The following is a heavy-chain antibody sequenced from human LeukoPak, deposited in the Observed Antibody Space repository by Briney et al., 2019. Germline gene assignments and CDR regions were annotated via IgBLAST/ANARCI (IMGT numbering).Heavy chain of an antibody. CDR3: AKQSYARSLGE. D-gene: IGHD2-8*01. V-gene: IGHV3-23*01. CDR2: TNSGGTST. Sequence: GGSLRLACATSGFPFSDFSMSWVRQAPGEGLEWISTTNSGGTSTYYAESVKGRFTISRDNSKNTLYLQMSSLRVEDTAVYYCAKQSYARSLGEGGPGTLVSASS. CDR1: GFPFSDFS. J-gene: IGHJ4*02.